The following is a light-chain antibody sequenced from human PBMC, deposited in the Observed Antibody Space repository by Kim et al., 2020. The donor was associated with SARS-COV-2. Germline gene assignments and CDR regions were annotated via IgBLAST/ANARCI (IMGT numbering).Light chain of an antibody. CDR1: NIGSKS. CDR2: YDS. J-gene: IGLJ2*01. V-gene: IGLV3-21*04. CDR3: QVWDSSSAGSTV. Sequence: SYELTQPPSVSVAPGKTARITCGGNNIGSKSVHWYQQKPGQAPVLVIYYDSDRPSGIPERFSGSNSGNTATLTISRVEAGDEADYYCQVWDSSSAGSTVFGGGTQLTVL.